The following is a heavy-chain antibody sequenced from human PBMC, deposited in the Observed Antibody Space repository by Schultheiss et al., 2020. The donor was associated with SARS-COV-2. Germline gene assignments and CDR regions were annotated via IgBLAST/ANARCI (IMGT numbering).Heavy chain of an antibody. D-gene: IGHD6-13*01. J-gene: IGHJ5*02. CDR1: GFTFSSYW. CDR3: ARENANSSSWPNLSSNWFDP. Sequence: GGSLRLSCAASGFTFSSYWMHWVRQAPGKGLVWVSRISSDGSSTTYADSVKGRFTISRDNAKNSLYLQMNSLRAEDTAVYYCARENANSSSWPNLSSNWFDPWGQGTLVTVSS. V-gene: IGHV3-74*01. CDR2: ISSDGSST.